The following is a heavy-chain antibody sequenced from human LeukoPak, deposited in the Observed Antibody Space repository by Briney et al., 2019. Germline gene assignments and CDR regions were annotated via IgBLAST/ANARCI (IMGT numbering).Heavy chain of an antibody. J-gene: IGHJ4*02. V-gene: IGHV4-34*01. CDR1: GGSFSGYY. CDR2: INHSGST. D-gene: IGHD4-17*01. Sequence: WETLSLTCAVYGGSFSGYYWSWIRQPPGKGLEWIGEINHSGSTNYNPSLKSRVTISVDTSKNQFSLKLSSVTAADTAVYYCARGYGDYNPLFDYWGQGTLVTVSS. CDR3: ARGYGDYNPLFDY.